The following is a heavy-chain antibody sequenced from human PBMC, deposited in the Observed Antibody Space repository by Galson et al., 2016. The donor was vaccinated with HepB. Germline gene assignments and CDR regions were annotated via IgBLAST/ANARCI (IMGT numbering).Heavy chain of an antibody. J-gene: IGHJ6*02. Sequence: SLRLSCAASGFSFSNYGMHWVRQAPGKGLEWVAGVSYGGSKNYYVDSVKGRFTISRDNSKNTLYLQMNSLRPEDTVIYYCAKDYCSDTCHLGRWNVWGQGTPVTVSS. CDR3: AKDYCSDTCHLGRWNV. D-gene: IGHD2-15*01. CDR1: GFSFSNYG. V-gene: IGHV3-30*18. CDR2: VSYGGSKN.